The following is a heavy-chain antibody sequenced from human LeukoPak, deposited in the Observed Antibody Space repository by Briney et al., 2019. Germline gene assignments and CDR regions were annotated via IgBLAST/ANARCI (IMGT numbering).Heavy chain of an antibody. V-gene: IGHV3-23*01. Sequence: PGGSLRLSCAASGFTFSSYAMSWVRQAPGKGLEWVSAISGSGGSTYYADSVKGRFTISRDNAKNSLYLQMNSLRAEDTAVYYCARDESYDSSGYYPRGAFDIWGQGTMVTVSS. CDR2: ISGSGGST. J-gene: IGHJ3*02. D-gene: IGHD3-22*01. CDR1: GFTFSSYA. CDR3: ARDESYDSSGYYPRGAFDI.